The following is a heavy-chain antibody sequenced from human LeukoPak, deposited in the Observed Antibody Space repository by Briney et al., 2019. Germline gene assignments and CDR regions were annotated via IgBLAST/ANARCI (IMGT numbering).Heavy chain of an antibody. J-gene: IGHJ4*02. D-gene: IGHD3-22*01. CDR1: GFTFSDYG. V-gene: IGHV3-23*01. Sequence: GGSLRLSCAASGFTFSDYGMNWVRQAPGKGLEWVSVISGSGGNTYYADSVKGRFTISRDNSRNTLFLQMNSLRAEDTAVYYCAKASAMIVVVSKHFDYWGQGTLVTVSS. CDR2: ISGSGGNT. CDR3: AKASAMIVVVSKHFDY.